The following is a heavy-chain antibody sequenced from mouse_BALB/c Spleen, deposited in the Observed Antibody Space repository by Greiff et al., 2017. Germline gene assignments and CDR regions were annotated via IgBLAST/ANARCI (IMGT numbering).Heavy chain of an antibody. CDR1: GFTFSSYT. V-gene: IGHV5-6-4*01. CDR2: ISSGGSYT. Sequence: EVMLVESGGGLVKPGGSLKLSCAASGFTFSSYTMSWVRQTPEKRLEWVATISSGGSYTYYPDSVKGRFTISRDNAKNTLYLQMSSLKSEDTAMYYCRREEAFAYGGQGTLVTVSA. J-gene: IGHJ3*01. CDR3: RREEAFAY.